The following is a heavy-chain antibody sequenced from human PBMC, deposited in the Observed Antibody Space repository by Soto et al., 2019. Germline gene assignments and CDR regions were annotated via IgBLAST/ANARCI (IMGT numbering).Heavy chain of an antibody. CDR2: IFYSGTT. D-gene: IGHD4-17*01. V-gene: IGHV4-31*03. Sequence: QVQLQESGPGLEKPSQTLSLTCTVSGGSISSGAYYWSWIRQHPEKGLEWIGYIFYSGTTYYNPSLRSRVTISVDTSKNQFSLKLSSMTAADTAVYYCATMISVTNHFDYWGQGTLVTVSS. J-gene: IGHJ4*02. CDR3: ATMISVTNHFDY. CDR1: GGSISSGAYY.